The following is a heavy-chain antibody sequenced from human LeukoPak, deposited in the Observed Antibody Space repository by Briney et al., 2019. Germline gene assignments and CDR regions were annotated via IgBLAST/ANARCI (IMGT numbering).Heavy chain of an antibody. Sequence: ASVKVSCKASGYTFTGYYMHWVRQAPGQGLEWMGWINPHSGDANYAQKFQGRVTMTRDTSISTAYMELSRLRSDDTAMYYCARTIVVVTAIQSWFDPWGQGTLVTVSS. CDR3: ARTIVVVTAIQSWFDP. J-gene: IGHJ5*02. CDR2: INPHSGDA. D-gene: IGHD2-21*02. V-gene: IGHV1-2*02. CDR1: GYTFTGYY.